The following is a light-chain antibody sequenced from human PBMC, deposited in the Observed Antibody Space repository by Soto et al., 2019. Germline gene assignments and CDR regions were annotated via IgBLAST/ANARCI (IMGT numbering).Light chain of an antibody. Sequence: QSALTQPRSVSGSPGQSVTISCTGTSSDVGGYNYVSWYQQHPGKAPKLMIYDVSKRPSGVPDRFSGSKSGNTASLTISGYQAEDEADYSCCSSAGTYTSVFGGGTKLTVL. CDR1: SSDVGGYNY. J-gene: IGLJ3*02. CDR3: CSSAGTYTSV. CDR2: DVS. V-gene: IGLV2-11*01.